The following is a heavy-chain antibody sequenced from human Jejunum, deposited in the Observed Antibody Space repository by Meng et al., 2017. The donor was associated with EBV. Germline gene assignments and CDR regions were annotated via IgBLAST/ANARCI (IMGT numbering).Heavy chain of an antibody. CDR2: IYNSGSP. Sequence: QLQLQESGPGLVKPSETLSLTCTVSGGSINNSNYYWGWIRQPPGKGLEWVGNIYNSGSPKYNPSLKSRVTISVDASKNQFSLKLSSVTAADTAVYYCVRVWNYYGSGSYYPAWGQGTLGTVSS. J-gene: IGHJ4*02. D-gene: IGHD3-10*01. V-gene: IGHV4-39*07. CDR3: VRVWNYYGSGSYYPA. CDR1: GGSINNSNYY.